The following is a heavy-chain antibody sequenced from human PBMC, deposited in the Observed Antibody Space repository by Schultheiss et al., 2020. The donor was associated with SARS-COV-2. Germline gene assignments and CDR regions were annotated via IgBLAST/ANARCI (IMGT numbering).Heavy chain of an antibody. CDR1: GGSISSSSYY. D-gene: IGHD1-26*01. CDR3: ARDRGSYYSWYFDL. V-gene: IGHV4-61*01. J-gene: IGHJ2*01. CDR2: IYYSGST. Sequence: SETLSLTCTVSGGSISSSSYYWGWIRQSPGKGLEWIGYIYYSGSTNYNPSLKSRVTISVDTSKNQFSLKLSSVTAADTAVYYCARDRGSYYSWYFDLWGRGTLVTVSS.